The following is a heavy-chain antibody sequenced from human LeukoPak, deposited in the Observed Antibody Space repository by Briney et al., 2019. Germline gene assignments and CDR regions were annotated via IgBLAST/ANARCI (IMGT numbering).Heavy chain of an antibody. CDR3: AREYIAAAGTSFFDY. CDR1: GFTVSSNY. CDR2: IYSGGST. Sequence: GGSLRLSCAASGFTVSSNYMSWVRQAPGKGLEWVSVIYSGGSTYYADSVKGRFTISRDNSKNTLYLQMNSLRAEDTAVYYCAREYIAAAGTSFFDYWGQGTLATVSS. V-gene: IGHV3-66*01. D-gene: IGHD6-13*01. J-gene: IGHJ4*02.